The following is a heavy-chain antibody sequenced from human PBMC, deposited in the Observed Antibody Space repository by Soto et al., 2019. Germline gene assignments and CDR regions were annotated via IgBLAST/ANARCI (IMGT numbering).Heavy chain of an antibody. CDR2: ISAYNGNT. V-gene: IGHV1-18*01. Sequence: QVQLVQSGAEVKKPGASVKVSCKASGYTFTSYGISWVRQAPGQGLEWMGWISAYNGNTNYAQKLQGRGTMTTDTSTGSGYMELRSLRSGDTAVEYCARVDYGETTPFDYWGQGTLVTVSS. J-gene: IGHJ4*02. CDR1: GYTFTSYG. D-gene: IGHD4-17*01. CDR3: ARVDYGETTPFDY.